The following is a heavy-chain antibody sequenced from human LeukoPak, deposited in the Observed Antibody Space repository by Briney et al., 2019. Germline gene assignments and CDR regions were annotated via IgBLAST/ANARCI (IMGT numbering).Heavy chain of an antibody. CDR1: GYTFTSYD. J-gene: IGHJ6*03. CDR3: ARGGLREYSSSVGHYYYMDV. D-gene: IGHD6-6*01. V-gene: IGHV1-8*03. Sequence: GASVKVSCKASGYTFTSYDINWVRQATGQGLEWMGWMNPNGGNTGYAQKFQGRVTITRNTSISTAYMELSSLRSEDTAVYYCARGGLREYSSSVGHYYYMDVWGKGTTVTVSS. CDR2: MNPNGGNT.